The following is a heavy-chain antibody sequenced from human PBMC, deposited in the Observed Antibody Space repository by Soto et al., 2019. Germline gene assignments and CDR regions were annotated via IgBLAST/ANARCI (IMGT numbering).Heavy chain of an antibody. Sequence: QVQLQESGPGLVKPSGNLSLTCAVSGGSINNGNSWSWVRQSPGRGLEWIGEIYYSGRTQYNPSLKSRISISVDNPKNQISLKLTSVTAADTARYYCAASYCSGGRCSAYAMDIWGQGTTVIVSS. CDR2: IYYSGRT. V-gene: IGHV4-4*02. CDR3: AASYCSGGRCSAYAMDI. J-gene: IGHJ6*02. CDR1: GGSINNGNS. D-gene: IGHD2-15*01.